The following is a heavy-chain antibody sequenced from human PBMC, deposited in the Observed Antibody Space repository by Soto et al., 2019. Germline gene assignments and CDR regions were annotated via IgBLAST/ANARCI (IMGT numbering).Heavy chain of an antibody. V-gene: IGHV1-18*01. CDR1: GYTLTSYG. CDR3: ARAYMTTVPFSYYYGMDV. Sequence: SVKVSCKASGYTLTSYGISWVRQAPGQGLEWMGWISAYNGNTNYAQKLQGRVTMTTDTSTSTAYMELRSLRSDDTAVYYCARAYMTTVPFSYYYGMDVWGQGPTVTVSS. D-gene: IGHD4-4*01. J-gene: IGHJ6*02. CDR2: ISAYNGNT.